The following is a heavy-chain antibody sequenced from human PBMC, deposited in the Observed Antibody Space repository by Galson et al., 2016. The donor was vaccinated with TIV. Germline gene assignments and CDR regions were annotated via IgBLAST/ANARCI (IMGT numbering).Heavy chain of an antibody. D-gene: IGHD5-24*01. CDR1: GFTFGSYG. J-gene: IGHJ5*02. V-gene: IGHV3-30*19. Sequence: SLRLSCATSGFTFGSYGMHWVRQAPGQGLQWVAYISFDGRGQYYSDSVKGRFPISRDRDTLFLQMNSRGRDDTAVYYCARVDNSYWFGPWGHGTLVTVSS. CDR2: ISFDGRGQ. CDR3: ARVDNSYWFGP.